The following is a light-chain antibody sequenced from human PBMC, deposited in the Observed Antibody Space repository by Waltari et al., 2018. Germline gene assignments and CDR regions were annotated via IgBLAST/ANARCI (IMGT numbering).Light chain of an antibody. J-gene: IGKJ5*01. V-gene: IGKV1-39*01. CDR1: QSISSY. CDR3: QQSYSTPPST. CDR2: AAS. Sequence: RASQSISSYLNWYHQKPGKAPYLRIYAASSVQSGVPSRFSCSGSETDFTLTISSLQPEDFATDYCQQSYSTPPSTFGQGTRLEIK.